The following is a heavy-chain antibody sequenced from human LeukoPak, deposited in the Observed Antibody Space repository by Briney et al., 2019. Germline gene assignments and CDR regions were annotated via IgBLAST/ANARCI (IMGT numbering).Heavy chain of an antibody. CDR3: ARDAIAAAGTQLPYYYYYMDV. J-gene: IGHJ6*03. V-gene: IGHV1-2*02. Sequence: ASVKVSCRASEYTFTAYYMHWVRQAPGQGPEWMGWINPNSGGTNYAQKFQGRVTMTRDTSISTAYMELSRLRSDDTAVYYCARDAIAAAGTQLPYYYYYMDVWGKGTTVTISS. CDR1: EYTFTAYY. D-gene: IGHD6-13*01. CDR2: INPNSGGT.